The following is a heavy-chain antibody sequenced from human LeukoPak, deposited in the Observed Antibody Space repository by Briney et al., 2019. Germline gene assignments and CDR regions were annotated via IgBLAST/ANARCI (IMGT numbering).Heavy chain of an antibody. CDR1: GGSISSGGYY. CDR3: ARVHHYYDSSGYHPFDY. V-gene: IGHV4-31*03. CDR2: IYYSGST. Sequence: SQTLSLTCTVSGGSISSGGYYWSWIRQDPGKGLEWIGYIYYSGSTYYNPSLKSRVTISVDTSKNQFSLKLSSVTAADTAVYYCARVHHYYDSSGYHPFDYWGQGTLVTVSS. D-gene: IGHD3-22*01. J-gene: IGHJ4*02.